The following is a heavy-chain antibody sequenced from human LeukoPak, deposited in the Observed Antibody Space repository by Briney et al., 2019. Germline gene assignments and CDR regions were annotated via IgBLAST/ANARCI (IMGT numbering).Heavy chain of an antibody. CDR3: ARVGRVVPAAKGTWFDP. CDR1: GYTFTSYY. J-gene: IGHJ5*02. Sequence: ASVKVSCKASGYTFTSYYMHWVRQAPGQGLEWMGIINPSGGSTSYAQKFQGRVTMTRDTSTSTVYMELSSLRSEDTAVYYCARVGRVVPAAKGTWFDPWGQGTLVTVSS. CDR2: INPSGGST. V-gene: IGHV1-46*01. D-gene: IGHD2-2*01.